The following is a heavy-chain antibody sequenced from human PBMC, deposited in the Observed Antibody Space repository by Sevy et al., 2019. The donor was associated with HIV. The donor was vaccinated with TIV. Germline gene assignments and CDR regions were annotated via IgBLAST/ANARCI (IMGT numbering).Heavy chain of an antibody. J-gene: IGHJ6*02. CDR2: IYYSGST. CDR3: ARLDLVVPAATPRDYYGMDV. V-gene: IGHV4-59*01. Sequence: SEILSLTCTVSGGSISSYYWSWIRQPPGKGLEWIGYIYYSGSTNYNPSLKSRVTISVDTSKNQFSLKLSSVTAADTAVYYCARLDLVVPAATPRDYYGMDVWGQGTTVTVSS. D-gene: IGHD2-2*01. CDR1: GGSISSYY.